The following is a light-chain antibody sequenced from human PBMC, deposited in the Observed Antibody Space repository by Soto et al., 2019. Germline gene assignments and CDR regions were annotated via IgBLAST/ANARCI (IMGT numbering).Light chain of an antibody. CDR1: QSISSR. Sequence: DIQMTQSPSTLSASVGDRVTITCRASQSISSRLAWYQQKPGKVPKLLIYKASSLESGVPSKFSGSGSGTEFTLTISSLQPDDFAPSYCQQYDSYSWTFGPGTKVEI. J-gene: IGKJ1*01. V-gene: IGKV1-5*03. CDR3: QQYDSYSWT. CDR2: KAS.